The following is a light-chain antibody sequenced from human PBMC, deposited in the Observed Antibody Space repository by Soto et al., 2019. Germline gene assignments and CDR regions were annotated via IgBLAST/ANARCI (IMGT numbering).Light chain of an antibody. Sequence: SVLTKPASVSGSPGQSITLSCTGTSSDIGGYDYVSWYQRHPGKAPKLIIYDVNNRPSGVSNRFSGSKSGNTASLTISGLQAEDEADYYCTSYASGSSHVVFGGGTKLTVL. J-gene: IGLJ2*01. CDR2: DVN. CDR1: SSDIGGYDY. CDR3: TSYASGSSHVV. V-gene: IGLV2-14*01.